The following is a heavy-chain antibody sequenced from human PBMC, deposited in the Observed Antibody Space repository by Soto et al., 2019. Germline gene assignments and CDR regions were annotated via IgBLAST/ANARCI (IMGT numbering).Heavy chain of an antibody. D-gene: IGHD3-9*01. V-gene: IGHV4-59*08. CDR3: ARHPLGDILTGWVNWFDP. CDR2: IYYSGST. Sequence: SETLSLTCTVSGGSISSYYWSWIRQPPGKGLEWIGYIYYSGSTNYNPSLKSRVTISVDTSKNQFSLKLSSVTAADTAVYYCARHPLGDILTGWVNWFDPWGQGTLVTVS. J-gene: IGHJ5*02. CDR1: GGSISSYY.